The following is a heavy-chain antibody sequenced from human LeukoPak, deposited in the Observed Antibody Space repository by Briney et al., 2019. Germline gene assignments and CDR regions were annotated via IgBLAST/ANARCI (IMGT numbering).Heavy chain of an antibody. CDR3: AREGPITMVRGVIITAGMDV. Sequence: ASVKVSCKASGYTFTSYDINWVRQATGQGLEWMGWMNPNSGNTGYAQKFQGRVTMTRNTSISTAYMELSRLRSDDTAVYYCAREGPITMVRGVIITAGMDVWGQGTTVTVSS. V-gene: IGHV1-8*01. J-gene: IGHJ6*02. CDR1: GYTFTSYD. CDR2: MNPNSGNT. D-gene: IGHD3-10*01.